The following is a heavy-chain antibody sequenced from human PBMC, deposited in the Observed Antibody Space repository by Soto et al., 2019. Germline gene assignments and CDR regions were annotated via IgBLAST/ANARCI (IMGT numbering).Heavy chain of an antibody. D-gene: IGHD3-16*01. CDR1: GFTFGTYA. CDR2: ISGSGRTT. J-gene: IGHJ6*03. V-gene: IGHV3-23*01. Sequence: VQLLESGGGLVQPGGSLRLSCAASGFTFGTYAMKWLRQAPGRGREGVSFISGSGRTTYYAASVKGLFTVSRDNSKSTMYLQMNSLRAEDTALYYWAKFRGPSFSYYYMVVWGKGTTVTVSS. CDR3: AKFRGPSFSYYYMVV.